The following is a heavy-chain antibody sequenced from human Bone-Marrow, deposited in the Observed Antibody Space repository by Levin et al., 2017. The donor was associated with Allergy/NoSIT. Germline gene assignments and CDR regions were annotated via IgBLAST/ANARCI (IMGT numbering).Heavy chain of an antibody. V-gene: IGHV1-18*01. CDR3: AGGFDR. J-gene: IGHJ4*02. CDR2: INVNSGHT. Sequence: GESLKISCQASGYTFTDYGISWVRQAPGQGLEWMGWINVNSGHTNYVQKFQGRVTMTTDTSTKTAYMELRSLRSDDTAIYYCAGGFDRWGQGTLVTVSS. CDR1: GYTFTDYG.